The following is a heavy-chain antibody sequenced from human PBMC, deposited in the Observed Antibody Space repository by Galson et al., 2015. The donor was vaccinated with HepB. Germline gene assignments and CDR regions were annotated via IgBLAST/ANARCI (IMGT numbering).Heavy chain of an antibody. CDR3: AREHCSGGSCYADY. CDR2: ISSSSSYI. D-gene: IGHD2-15*01. CDR1: GFTFSSYS. V-gene: IGHV3-21*01. Sequence: SLRLSCAASGFTFSSYSMNWVRQAPGQGLEWVSSISSSSSYIYYADSVKGRFTISRDNAKNSLYLQMNSLRAEDTAVYYCAREHCSGGSCYADYWGQGTLVTVSS. J-gene: IGHJ4*02.